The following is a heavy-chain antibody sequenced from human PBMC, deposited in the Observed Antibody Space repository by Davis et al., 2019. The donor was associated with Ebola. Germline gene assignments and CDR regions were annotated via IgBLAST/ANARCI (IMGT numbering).Heavy chain of an antibody. CDR1: GLTFGSLG. Sequence: GGSLRLSCATSGLTFGSLGMSWVRQAPGKGLEWVATIKKDGIQKYYVDSVKGRFIISRDNAKNSLYLQMNSLRDEDTAVYYCARVVSGYWGQGLLVTVSS. J-gene: IGHJ4*02. CDR2: IKKDGIQK. D-gene: IGHD6-19*01. V-gene: IGHV3-7*03. CDR3: ARVVSGY.